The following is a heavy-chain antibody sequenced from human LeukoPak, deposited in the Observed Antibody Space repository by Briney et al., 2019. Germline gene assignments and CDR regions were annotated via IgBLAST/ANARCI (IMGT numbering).Heavy chain of an antibody. D-gene: IGHD2-15*01. CDR3: ARQRIPYCTGGTCPFDY. Sequence: GESLKISCKGSGYSFTSYWIGWVRPMPGKGLEWMGIIYPGDSDTRYNPSFQGQVTISADKSISTAYLQWSSLKASDTAMYYCARQRIPYCTGGTCPFDYWGQGTLVTVSS. J-gene: IGHJ4*02. V-gene: IGHV5-51*01. CDR2: IYPGDSDT. CDR1: GYSFTSYW.